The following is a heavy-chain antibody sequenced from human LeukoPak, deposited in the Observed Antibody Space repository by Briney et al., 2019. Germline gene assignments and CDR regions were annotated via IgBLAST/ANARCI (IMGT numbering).Heavy chain of an antibody. Sequence: SETLSLTCTVSGGSISSSSDYWGWIRQPPGKGLEWIGSISYTGDTYYNPSLKSRVTISVDTSKNQLSLKLSSVTAADTAVYYCARADSSSSWGPEFDYWGQGTLVTVSS. D-gene: IGHD6-13*01. CDR2: ISYTGDT. J-gene: IGHJ4*02. CDR1: GGSISSSSDY. CDR3: ARADSSSSWGPEFDY. V-gene: IGHV4-39*07.